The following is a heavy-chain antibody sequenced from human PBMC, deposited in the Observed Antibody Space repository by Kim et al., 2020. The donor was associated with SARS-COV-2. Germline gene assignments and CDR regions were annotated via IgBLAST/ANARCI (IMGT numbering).Heavy chain of an antibody. CDR3: ASGPPIGGGDCFSH. CDR1: GGSISSGDYY. V-gene: IGHV4-30-4*08. J-gene: IGHJ4*02. Sequence: SETLSLTCTVSGGSISSGDYYWSCICQPPGKGLEWIGNIYYTGRSPYNPSLHSRVTISIDTSTNQCSLKLSSGAAADTAVYYCASGPPIGGGDCFSHWGQGTLVTVSS. D-gene: IGHD2-21*02. CDR2: IYYTGRS.